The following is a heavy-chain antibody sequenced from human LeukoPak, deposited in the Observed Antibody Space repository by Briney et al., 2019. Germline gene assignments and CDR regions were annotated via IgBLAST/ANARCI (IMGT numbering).Heavy chain of an antibody. Sequence: PGGSLRLSCAASGFTFSSYVMSWVRQAPGKGLEWVSAISGSGGSTYYADSVKGRFTISRDNSKNTLYLQMNSLRAEDTAVYYCAKATSLLSITMVRGVIGEIYFDYWGQGTLVTVSS. D-gene: IGHD3-10*01. CDR3: AKATSLLSITMVRGVIGEIYFDY. CDR2: ISGSGGST. V-gene: IGHV3-23*01. CDR1: GFTFSSYV. J-gene: IGHJ4*02.